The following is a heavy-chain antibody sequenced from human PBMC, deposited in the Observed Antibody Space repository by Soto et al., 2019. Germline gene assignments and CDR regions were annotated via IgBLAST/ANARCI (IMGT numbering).Heavy chain of an antibody. CDR1: GGSFSGYY. V-gene: IGHV4-34*01. D-gene: IGHD6-19*01. CDR3: ARGQGYSSGWYGLRYFDY. Sequence: SETLSLTCAVYGGSFSGYYWSWIRQPPGKGLEWIGEINHSGSTNYNPSLKSRVTISVDTSKNQFSLKLSSVTAADTAVYYCARGQGYSSGWYGLRYFDYWGQGTLVTVSS. J-gene: IGHJ4*02. CDR2: INHSGST.